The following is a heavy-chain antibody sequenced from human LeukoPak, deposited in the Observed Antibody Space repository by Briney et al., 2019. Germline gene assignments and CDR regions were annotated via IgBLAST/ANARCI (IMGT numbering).Heavy chain of an antibody. D-gene: IGHD4-17*01. J-gene: IGHJ4*02. V-gene: IGHV1-18*01. CDR3: AREGGFDYGDYEPGGAGSRELYYFDY. CDR2: ISAYNGNT. CDR1: GYTFTSYG. Sequence: GASVKVSCKASGYTFTSYGISWVRQAPGQGLEWMGWISAYNGNTNYAQKLQGRVTMTTDTSTSTAYMELRSLRSDDTAVYYCAREGGFDYGDYEPGGAGSRELYYFDYWGQGTLVTVSS.